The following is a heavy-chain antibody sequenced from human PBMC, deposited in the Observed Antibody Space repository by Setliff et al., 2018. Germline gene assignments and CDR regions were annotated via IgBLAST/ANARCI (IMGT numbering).Heavy chain of an antibody. CDR3: TRGSFYDFWSGDHYDY. D-gene: IGHD3-3*01. Sequence: GGSLRLSCAASGFTFSSYWMSWVRQAPGKGLEWVANIKQDGSEKYYVDSVKGRFTISRDNAKNSLYLEMNSLRAEDSAMYYCTRGSFYDFWSGDHYDYWGQGTLVTVSS. V-gene: IGHV3-7*01. J-gene: IGHJ4*02. CDR1: GFTFSSYW. CDR2: IKQDGSEK.